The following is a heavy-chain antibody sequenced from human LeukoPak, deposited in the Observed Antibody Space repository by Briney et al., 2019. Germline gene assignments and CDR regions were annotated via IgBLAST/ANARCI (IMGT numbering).Heavy chain of an antibody. Sequence: GGSLRLSCAASGFIFSDYYVTWLRQAPGKGLEWISYISETGTTIHYADSVKGRFTVSRDNTKSSLYLQMNSLRVEDTAVYYCARDAYFYSSDQWGRGTLVIVSS. CDR1: GFIFSDYY. D-gene: IGHD2-21*01. J-gene: IGHJ4*02. CDR3: ARDAYFYSSDQ. CDR2: ISETGTTI. V-gene: IGHV3-11*04.